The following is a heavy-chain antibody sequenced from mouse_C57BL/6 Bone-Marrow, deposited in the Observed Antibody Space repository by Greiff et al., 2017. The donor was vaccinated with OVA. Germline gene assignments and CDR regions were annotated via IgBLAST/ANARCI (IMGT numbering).Heavy chain of an antibody. Sequence: VQLQQSGPELVKPGASVKISCKASGYAFSSSWMNWVKQRPGKGLEWIGRIYPGAGDTNYNGKFKGKATLTADKSSSTAYMQLSSLPSEDSAVYVCAIIYDYYHWGQGTTLTVSS. D-gene: IGHD1-1*02. CDR2: IYPGAGDT. J-gene: IGHJ2*01. CDR3: AIIYDYYH. CDR1: GYAFSSSW. V-gene: IGHV1-82*01.